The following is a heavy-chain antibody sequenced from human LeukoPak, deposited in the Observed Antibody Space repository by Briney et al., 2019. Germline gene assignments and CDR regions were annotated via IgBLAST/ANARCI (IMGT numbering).Heavy chain of an antibody. CDR1: GGSISNYY. D-gene: IGHD6-6*01. Sequence: PSETLSLTCTVSGGSISNYYWSWIRQPPGKGLEWIGYIYNSGSTNYNPSLKSRVAISVDTSKNQISLKLSSVTAADTAVYYCARGYSSSSIYYYYMDVWGKGTTVTVSS. CDR2: IYNSGST. J-gene: IGHJ6*03. V-gene: IGHV4-59*01. CDR3: ARGYSSSSIYYYYMDV.